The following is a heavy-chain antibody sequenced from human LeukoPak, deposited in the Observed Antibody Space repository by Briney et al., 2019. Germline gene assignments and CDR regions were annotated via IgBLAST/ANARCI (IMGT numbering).Heavy chain of an antibody. Sequence: GGSLRLSCTASGFTFSNAWMSWVRQAPGKGLEWVGRVKSKTDGGTTDYAAPVKGRFTISRDDSKNTLYLRMNSLKTEDTAVYYCTTDGPHESFVYWGQGTLVTVSS. CDR2: VKSKTDGGTT. CDR3: TTDGPHESFVY. V-gene: IGHV3-15*01. J-gene: IGHJ4*02. CDR1: GFTFSNAW.